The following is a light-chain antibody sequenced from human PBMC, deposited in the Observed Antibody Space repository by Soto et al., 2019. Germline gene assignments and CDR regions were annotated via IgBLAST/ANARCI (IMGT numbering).Light chain of an antibody. CDR3: QCYDSSLSGYV. CDR1: SSNIGAGYD. CDR2: GNS. Sequence: QSVLTQPPSVSGAPGQRVTISCTGGSSNIGAGYDVHWYQQLPGTAPKLLIYGNSNRPSGVPNRFSGSKSGTSASLAITGVQAEDEADYYCQCYDSSLSGYVFGTGTKVTVL. J-gene: IGLJ1*01. V-gene: IGLV1-40*01.